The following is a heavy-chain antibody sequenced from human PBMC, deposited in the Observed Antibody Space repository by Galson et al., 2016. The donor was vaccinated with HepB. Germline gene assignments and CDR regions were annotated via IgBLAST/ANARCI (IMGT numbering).Heavy chain of an antibody. D-gene: IGHD6-19*01. CDR2: IYDSGTT. J-gene: IGHJ4*02. Sequence: TMSLTCSVSGDSVTRGAYYWSWIRQPPGKGLEWIGYIYDSGTTFYNASLNSRLSISVDTSEYQFFLKLSSVTAADTAVYYCAAVFSGWSLDYWGQGFLVTVSA. V-gene: IGHV4-31*03. CDR3: AAVFSGWSLDY. CDR1: GDSVTRGAYY.